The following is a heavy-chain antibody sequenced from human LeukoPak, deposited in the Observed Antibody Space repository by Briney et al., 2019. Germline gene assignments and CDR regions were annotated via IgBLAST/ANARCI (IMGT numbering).Heavy chain of an antibody. CDR3: ARVKGYYDSSGYCY. CDR1: GFTFSSYW. D-gene: IGHD3-22*01. J-gene: IGHJ4*02. Sequence: GGSPRLSCAASGFTFSSYWMSWVRQAPGKGLEWVANIKQDGSEKYYVDSVKGRFTISRDNAKNSLYLQMNSLRAEDTAVYYCARVKGYYDSSGYCYWGQGTLVTVSS. V-gene: IGHV3-7*01. CDR2: IKQDGSEK.